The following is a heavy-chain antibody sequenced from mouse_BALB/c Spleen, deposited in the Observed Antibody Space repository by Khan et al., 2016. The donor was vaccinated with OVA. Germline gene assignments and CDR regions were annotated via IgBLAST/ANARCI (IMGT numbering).Heavy chain of an antibody. CDR2: IDPENGNT. Sequence: EVELVESGAELVRPGALVNLSCKASGFNIKDYYIHWVKQRPEQGLEWIGWIDPENGNTIYDPKFQGKASITSDPSSNTAYLQLSSLASEDTAVYYCTRDGYSPWFAYWGQGTLVTVSA. V-gene: IGHV14-1*02. J-gene: IGHJ3*01. CDR3: TRDGYSPWFAY. CDR1: GFNIKDYY. D-gene: IGHD2-3*01.